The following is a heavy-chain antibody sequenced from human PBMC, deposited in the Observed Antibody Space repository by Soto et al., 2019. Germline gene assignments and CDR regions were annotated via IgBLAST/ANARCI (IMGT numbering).Heavy chain of an antibody. Sequence: GGSLSLSCAASGFTFSSYAMSWVRQAPGKGLEWVLCISGSCDSTYYAYSVKGRFTFSRDNSKNTLYLQMNSLRAEDTAVFYCAKGVPGIAVAGTGYFQHWGQGTLVTVS. J-gene: IGHJ1*01. D-gene: IGHD6-19*01. CDR1: GFTFSSYA. CDR3: AKGVPGIAVAGTGYFQH. CDR2: ISGSCDST. V-gene: IGHV3-23*01.